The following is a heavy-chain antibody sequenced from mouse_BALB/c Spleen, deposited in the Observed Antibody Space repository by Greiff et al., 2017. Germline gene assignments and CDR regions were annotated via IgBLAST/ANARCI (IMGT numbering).Heavy chain of an antibody. Sequence: EVNVVESGGGLVQPGGSRKLSCAASGFTFSSFGMHWVRQAPEKGLEWVAYISSGSSTIYYADSVKGRFTISRDNPKNTLFLQMTSLRSEDTAMYYCARREIYDEYFDYWGQGTTLTVSS. CDR1: GFTFSSFG. CDR2: ISSGSSTI. D-gene: IGHD2-3*01. V-gene: IGHV5-17*02. CDR3: ARREIYDEYFDY. J-gene: IGHJ2*01.